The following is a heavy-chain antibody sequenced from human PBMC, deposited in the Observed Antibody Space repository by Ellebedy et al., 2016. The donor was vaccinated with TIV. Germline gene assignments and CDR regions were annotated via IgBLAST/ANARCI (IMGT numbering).Heavy chain of an antibody. CDR3: ASLTIPGGSDF. CDR1: GGSINSGAYY. V-gene: IGHV4-61*02. CDR2: IYTSGSA. J-gene: IGHJ4*02. Sequence: SETLSLTXTVSGGSINSGAYYWSWIRQPAGKGLEWIVRIYTSGSAIYNPSLKSRVTMSVDMSKNHFSLELSSVTAADTAVYYCASLTIPGGSDFWGQGTLVTVSS. D-gene: IGHD3-3*01.